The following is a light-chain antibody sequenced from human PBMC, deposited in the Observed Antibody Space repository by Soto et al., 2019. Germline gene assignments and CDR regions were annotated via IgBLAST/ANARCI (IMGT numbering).Light chain of an antibody. CDR2: KAS. V-gene: IGKV1-5*03. CDR3: QQYDSDLYT. J-gene: IGKJ2*01. Sequence: DIQMTQSPSTLSASVGERVTITCRSSQSIGGWLAWYQQKPGKAPKLLIYKASSLQSGVPSRFSRSGFGTKFTLSISSLQPDDFATYYCQQYDSDLYTFGQLTKLEIK. CDR1: QSIGGW.